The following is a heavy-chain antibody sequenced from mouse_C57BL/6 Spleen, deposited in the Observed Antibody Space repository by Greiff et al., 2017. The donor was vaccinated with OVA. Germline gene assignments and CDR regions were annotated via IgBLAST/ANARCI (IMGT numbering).Heavy chain of an antibody. Sequence: VKLQQSGPELVKPGASVKISCKASGYAFSSSWMNWVKQRPGKGLEWIGRIYPGDGDTNYNGKFKGKATLTADKSSSTAYMQLSSLTSEDSAVYFCARDGFHPFFAYWGQGTLVTVSA. J-gene: IGHJ3*01. D-gene: IGHD2-3*01. CDR1: GYAFSSSW. CDR3: ARDGFHPFFAY. V-gene: IGHV1-82*01. CDR2: IYPGDGDT.